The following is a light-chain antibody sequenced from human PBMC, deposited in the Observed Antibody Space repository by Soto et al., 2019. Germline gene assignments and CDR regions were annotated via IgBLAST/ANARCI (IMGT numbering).Light chain of an antibody. Sequence: DVVMTQSPLSLPVTLGQPASISCRSSQSLIHSDGNTYLNWFQQRPGQSPRRLIYEVSDRDSGIPDRFSGSGSGTDCTLKISGVEAEDVGGYYCMQGTPWPWTFSQATEVEIK. CDR3: MQGTPWPWT. CDR2: EVS. J-gene: IGKJ1*01. V-gene: IGKV2-30*02. CDR1: QSLIHSDGNTY.